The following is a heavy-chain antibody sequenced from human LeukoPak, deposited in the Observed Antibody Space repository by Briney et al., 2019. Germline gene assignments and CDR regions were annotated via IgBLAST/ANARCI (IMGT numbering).Heavy chain of an antibody. J-gene: IGHJ4*02. CDR3: AREVSGYCSGGSCYEAGY. CDR2: IYYSGST. Sequence: SETLSLTCTVSGGSISSGGYYWSWIRQHPGKGLEWIGYIYYSGSTYYNPSLKSRVAISVDTSKNQFSLKLSSVTAADTAVYYCAREVSGYCSGGSCYEAGYWGQGTLVTVSS. D-gene: IGHD2-15*01. CDR1: GGSISSGGYY. V-gene: IGHV4-30-4*08.